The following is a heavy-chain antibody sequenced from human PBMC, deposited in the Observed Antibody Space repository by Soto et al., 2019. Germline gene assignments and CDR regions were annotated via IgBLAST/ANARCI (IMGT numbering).Heavy chain of an antibody. Sequence: QVQLVQSGPEVKKPGASAKVSCKTAGYIFSNFGISWMRQVPGQGLEWMGWISGYNGNTNYAQKFQDRVTLTTDTSTNTAYMELRSLRSEDTAVYYCARASGGGVGTTSYWGQGTLVTVSS. CDR3: ARASGGGVGTTSY. D-gene: IGHD1-26*01. CDR1: GYIFSNFG. J-gene: IGHJ4*02. V-gene: IGHV1-18*01. CDR2: ISGYNGNT.